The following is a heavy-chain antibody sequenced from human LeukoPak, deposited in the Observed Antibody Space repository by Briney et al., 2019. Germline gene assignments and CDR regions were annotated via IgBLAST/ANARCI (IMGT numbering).Heavy chain of an antibody. CDR1: GASFTGYF. CDR3: VRLSYGNYAGY. D-gene: IGHD4-11*01. V-gene: IGHV4-34*01. J-gene: IGHJ4*02. Sequence: SETLSLTGAVYGASFTGYFSGWIRQPLGKGLGWIGETNHSGSTNSNPSLKSGVTISVDTYKNQFSMKLSSVTDAETAAYYCVRLSYGNYAGYWGQGTLVTVSS. CDR2: TNHSGST.